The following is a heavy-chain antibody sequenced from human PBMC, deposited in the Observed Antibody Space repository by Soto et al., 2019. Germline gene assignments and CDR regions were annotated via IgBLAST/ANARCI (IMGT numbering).Heavy chain of an antibody. CDR1: GGSISSYY. V-gene: IGHV4-59*01. D-gene: IGHD1-26*01. CDR2: IYYSGST. J-gene: IGHJ4*02. Sequence: PSETLSLTCTVSGGSISSYYWSWIRQPPGKGLEWIGYIYYSGSTNYNPSLKSRVTISVDTSKNQFSLKLSSVTAADTAVYYCAGVPRSPTNLPYFDYWGQAPLVTVSS. CDR3: AGVPRSPTNLPYFDY.